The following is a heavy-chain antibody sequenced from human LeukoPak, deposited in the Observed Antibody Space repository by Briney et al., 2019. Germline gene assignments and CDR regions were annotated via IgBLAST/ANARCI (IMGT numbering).Heavy chain of an antibody. Sequence: SETLSLTCAVYGGSFSGYYWSWIRQPPGKGLEWIGQFNHSGSTNYNPSLKSRVTISVDTSKNQFSLELSSVTAADTSVYYCARGLKWDYVETRLWNYWGQGTLVTVSS. V-gene: IGHV4-34*01. CDR2: FNHSGST. CDR3: ARGLKWDYVETRLWNY. J-gene: IGHJ4*02. D-gene: IGHD1-26*01. CDR1: GGSFSGYY.